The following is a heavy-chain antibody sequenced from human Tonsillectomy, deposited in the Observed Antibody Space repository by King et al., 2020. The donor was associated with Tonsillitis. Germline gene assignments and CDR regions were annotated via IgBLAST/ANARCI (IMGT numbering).Heavy chain of an antibody. CDR1: GFTFICYG. CDR3: AKVKAYCGGDCYFDY. V-gene: IGHV3-33*06. CDR2: IWYDGSNK. Sequence: VQLVESGGGVAQPGRPLRLSSAAAGFTFICYGMYWVRQAPCKWLEWVAVIWYDGSNKYYADSVKCRCTISRDNSKNTLYLQMNSLRAEDTAVYYCAKVKAYCGGDCYFDYWGQGTLVTVSS. J-gene: IGHJ4*02. D-gene: IGHD2-21*02.